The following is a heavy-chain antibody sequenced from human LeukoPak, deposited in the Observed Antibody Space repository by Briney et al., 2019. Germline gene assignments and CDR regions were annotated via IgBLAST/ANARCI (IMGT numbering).Heavy chain of an antibody. D-gene: IGHD3-16*01. CDR2: ISSNGGST. CDR3: ARDRGDYVWGDAFDI. J-gene: IGHJ3*02. V-gene: IGHV3-64*01. Sequence: GGSLRLSCAASGFTFSSYAMHWVRQAPGKGLEYVSAISSNGGSTYYANSVKGRFTISRDNSKNTLYLQMGSLRAEDMAVYYCARDRGDYVWGDAFDIWGQGTMVTVSS. CDR1: GFTFSSYA.